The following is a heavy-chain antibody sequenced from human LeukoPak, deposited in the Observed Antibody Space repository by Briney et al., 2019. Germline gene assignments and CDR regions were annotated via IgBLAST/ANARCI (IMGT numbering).Heavy chain of an antibody. Sequence: SETLSLTCTASGGSISSGSYYWSWIRQPAGKGLEWIGRIYTSGSTNYNPSLKSRVTISVDTSKNQFSLKLSSVTAADTAVYYCARDKGYSGRLGNWFDPWGQGTLVTVSS. CDR1: GGSISSGSYY. CDR3: ARDKGYSGRLGNWFDP. D-gene: IGHD3-10*01. J-gene: IGHJ5*02. CDR2: IYTSGST. V-gene: IGHV4-61*02.